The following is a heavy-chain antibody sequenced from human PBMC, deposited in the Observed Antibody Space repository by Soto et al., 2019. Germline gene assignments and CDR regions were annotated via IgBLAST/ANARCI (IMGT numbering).Heavy chain of an antibody. CDR2: IYYSGST. V-gene: IGHV4-59*01. J-gene: IGHJ6*03. CDR3: AREGPFTSYYYYYYMDV. Sequence: PSETLSLTCTVSGGSISSYYWSWIRQPPGKGLEWIGYIYYSGSTNYNPSLKSRVTISVDTSKNQFSLKLSSVTAADTAVYYCAREGPFTSYYYYYYMDVWGKGTTVTVSS. CDR1: GGSISSYY.